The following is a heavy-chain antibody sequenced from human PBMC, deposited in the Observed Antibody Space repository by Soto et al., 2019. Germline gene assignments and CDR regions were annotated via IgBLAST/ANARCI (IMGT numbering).Heavy chain of an antibody. CDR2: ISSSSSYI. J-gene: IGHJ4*02. CDR1: GFTFSSYS. D-gene: IGHD3-22*01. CDR3: ARDAPYYYDKTDY. V-gene: IGHV3-21*01. Sequence: GGSLRLSCAASGFTFSSYSMNWVRQAPGKGLEWVSSISSSSSYIYYADSVKGRFTISRDNAKNSLYLQMNSLRAEDTAVYYCARDAPYYYDKTDYWGQGTLVTVSS.